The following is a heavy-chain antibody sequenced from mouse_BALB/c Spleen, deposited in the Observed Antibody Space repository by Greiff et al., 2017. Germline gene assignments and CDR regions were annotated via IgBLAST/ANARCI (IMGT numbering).Heavy chain of an antibody. CDR3: ARYGNYPSY. D-gene: IGHD2-1*01. Sequence: VQLQQSGPELVKPGASVKMSCKASGYTFTDYYMDWVKQSHGESFEWIGRVNPYNGGTSYNQKFKGKATLTVDKSSSTAYMELNSLTSEDSAVYYCARYGNYPSYWGQGTTLTVSS. V-gene: IGHV1-19*01. J-gene: IGHJ2*01. CDR2: VNPYNGGT. CDR1: GYTFTDYY.